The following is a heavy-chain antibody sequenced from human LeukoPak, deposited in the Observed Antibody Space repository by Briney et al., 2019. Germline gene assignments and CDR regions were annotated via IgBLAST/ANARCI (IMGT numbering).Heavy chain of an antibody. Sequence: SETLSLTCAVYGGSFSGYYWSWIRQPPGKGLEWIGEINHSGSTNYNPSLKSRVTISVDTSKKQFSLKLSSVTAADTAVYYCARDLGERDFDYWGQGTLVTVSS. J-gene: IGHJ4*02. V-gene: IGHV4-34*01. CDR2: INHSGST. CDR1: GGSFSGYY. CDR3: ARDLGERDFDY. D-gene: IGHD6-25*01.